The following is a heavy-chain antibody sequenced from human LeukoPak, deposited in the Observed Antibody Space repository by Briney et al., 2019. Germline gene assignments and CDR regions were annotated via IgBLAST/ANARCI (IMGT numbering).Heavy chain of an antibody. CDR3: ARDFEQWLVLGYFQH. CDR2: ISSSSIYI. D-gene: IGHD6-19*01. J-gene: IGHJ1*01. CDR1: GFTFSSYS. V-gene: IGHV3-21*01. Sequence: GGSLRLSCAASGFTFSSYSLNWVRQAPGKGLEWVSSISSSSIYIYYADSVKGRFTISRDNAKNSLYLQMNSLRAEDTAVYYCARDFEQWLVLGYFQHWGQGTLVTVSS.